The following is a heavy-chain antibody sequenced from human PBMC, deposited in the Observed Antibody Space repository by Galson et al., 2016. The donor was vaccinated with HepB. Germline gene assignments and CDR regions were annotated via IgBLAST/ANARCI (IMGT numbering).Heavy chain of an antibody. CDR1: GNNFTNYW. J-gene: IGHJ3*02. V-gene: IGHV5-51*01. CDR2: INPSDSDI. CDR3: ARHPANYDFWSGYYWARAPGAFDI. Sequence: QSGAEVKKPGESLKISCKGSGNNFTNYWIGWVRQMPGKGLEWMGIINPSDSDIRYSPSFQGQVTISADKSISTAYLQWSSLKASDTAMYYCARHPANYDFWSGYYWARAPGAFDIWGQGTMVIVSS. D-gene: IGHD3-3*01.